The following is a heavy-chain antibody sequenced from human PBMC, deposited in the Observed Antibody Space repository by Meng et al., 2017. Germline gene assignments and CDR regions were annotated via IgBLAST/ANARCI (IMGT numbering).Heavy chain of an antibody. Sequence: SAKVSCKASGGTFSSYAISWVRQAPGQGLEWMGGFIPIFGTANYAQKFQGRVTTTADESTSTAYMELSSLRSEDTAVYYCASDTYCSSTSCYGWGGYYYYGMDVWGQGTTVTVSS. D-gene: IGHD2-2*01. CDR3: ASDTYCSSTSCYGWGGYYYYGMDV. V-gene: IGHV1-69*13. CDR2: FIPIFGTA. J-gene: IGHJ6*02. CDR1: GGTFSSYA.